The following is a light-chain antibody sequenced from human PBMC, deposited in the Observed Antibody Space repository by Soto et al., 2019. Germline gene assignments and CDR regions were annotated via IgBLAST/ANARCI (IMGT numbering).Light chain of an antibody. CDR2: DAS. V-gene: IGKV3-11*01. Sequence: EIVLTQSPATLSLSPGERATLSCRASQSVGSYLGWYQHKPGQAPRLLIYDASNRAPGIPARFSGSGSGTDFTLTFSSLEPEDFAVYYCQQRSNWPRGTFGQGTKLEIK. J-gene: IGKJ2*01. CDR3: QQRSNWPRGT. CDR1: QSVGSY.